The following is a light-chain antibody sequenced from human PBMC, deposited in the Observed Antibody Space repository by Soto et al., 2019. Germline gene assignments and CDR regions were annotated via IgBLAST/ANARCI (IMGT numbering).Light chain of an antibody. CDR3: MQALQSPLT. Sequence: IVMTQSPLSLPVTPGEPASISCRSSQSLLHSNGYNYLDWYLQKPGQSPQLLIYLGSNRVSGVPDRFSGSGSGTDFTLKISRVEAEDVGVYYCMQALQSPLTFGGGTKVEI. CDR1: QSLLHSNGYNY. CDR2: LGS. V-gene: IGKV2-28*01. J-gene: IGKJ4*01.